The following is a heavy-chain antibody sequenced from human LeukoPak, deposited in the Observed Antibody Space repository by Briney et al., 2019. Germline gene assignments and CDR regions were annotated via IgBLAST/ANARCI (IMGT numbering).Heavy chain of an antibody. CDR2: LSQDGSHK. D-gene: IGHD4-23*01. V-gene: IGHV3-7*01. J-gene: IGHJ4*02. CDR3: ARTRWPEDY. Sequence: PGGSLRLSCAASGFIFTEYSMSWVRQAPGKGLEWVANLSQDGSHKNYADSVKGRFTISRDNSQNSVYLQMNSLRGDDTALYYCARTRWPEDYWGQGTLVTVSS. CDR1: GFIFTEYS.